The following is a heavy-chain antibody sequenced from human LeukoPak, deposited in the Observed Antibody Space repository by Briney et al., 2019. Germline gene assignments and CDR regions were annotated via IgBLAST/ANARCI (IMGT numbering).Heavy chain of an antibody. CDR2: MNPNSGNT. V-gene: IGHV1-8*01. J-gene: IGHJ5*02. Sequence: ASVKVSCKASGYTFTTYDINWVRQATGQGLEWMGWMNPNSGNTGYAQKFQGRVTMTRDTSISTAYMELRSLRSEDTAVYYCARGPNKSDGGNSGSAWFDPWGQGALVTVSS. CDR3: ARGPNKSDGGNSGSAWFDP. D-gene: IGHD4-23*01. CDR1: GYTFTTYD.